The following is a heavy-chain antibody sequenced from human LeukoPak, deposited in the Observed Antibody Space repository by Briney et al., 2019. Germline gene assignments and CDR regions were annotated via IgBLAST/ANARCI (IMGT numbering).Heavy chain of an antibody. CDR3: ARENGHIYGYAFLDQ. CDR1: GFTVSSTY. CDR2: IESGGRT. J-gene: IGHJ4*02. Sequence: PGGSLRLSCAASGFTVSSTYMSWVRQAPGKGLEWVSVIESGGRTYYADSVKGRFTISRDSSKNTLYLQMNSLRAEDTAFYFCARENGHIYGYAFLDQWGQGTLVPVSS. V-gene: IGHV3-53*01. D-gene: IGHD5-18*01.